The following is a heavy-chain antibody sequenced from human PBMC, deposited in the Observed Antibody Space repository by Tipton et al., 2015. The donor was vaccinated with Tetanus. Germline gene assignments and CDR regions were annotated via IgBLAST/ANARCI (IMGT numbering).Heavy chain of an antibody. CDR3: ARGGGNTMFRGGEFVHSYXXQGXDV. D-gene: IGHD3-10*01. CDR1: GGSVSNGGYS. CDR2: ISHSGRT. Sequence: TLSLTCAVSGGSVSNGGYSWSWIRQPPGKGLECIGYISHSGRTYYNPSLNSRVTISLDRSKNQFSLKLTSVTAADTAVYYCARGGGNTMFRGGEFVHSYXXQGXDVWXQGTTVTVSS. J-gene: IGHJ6*01. V-gene: IGHV4-30-2*01.